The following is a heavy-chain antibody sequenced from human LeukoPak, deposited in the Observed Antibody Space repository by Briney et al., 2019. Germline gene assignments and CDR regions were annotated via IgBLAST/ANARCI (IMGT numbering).Heavy chain of an antibody. CDR2: IYYSGST. CDR3: ARVGCGETIRWLQCPNWSDP. D-gene: IGHD5-24*01. CDR1: GGSISSHY. V-gene: IGHV4-59*11. J-gene: IGHJ5*02. Sequence: SSETLSLTCTVSGGSISSHYWSWIRQPPGKGLEWIGYIYYSGSTNYNPSLKSRVTISVDTSKNQFSLKLSSVTAADTAVYYCARVGCGETIRWLQCPNWSDPWGQGTLVTVSS.